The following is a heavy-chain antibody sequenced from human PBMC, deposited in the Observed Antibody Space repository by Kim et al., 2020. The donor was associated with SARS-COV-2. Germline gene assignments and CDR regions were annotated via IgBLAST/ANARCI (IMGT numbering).Heavy chain of an antibody. D-gene: IGHD6-19*01. CDR1: GFSFRSHA. CDR3: AKDGGSSAWYQDS. J-gene: IGHJ4*02. Sequence: GGSLRLSCAASGFSFRSHAMTWVRQAPGKGLEWVSLVFGGSGGAHYADSVKGRFTISRDNSKNTLYLQMNSLRAEDTAIYYCAKDGGSSAWYQDSWGQGSLVTVSS. CDR2: VFGGSGGA. V-gene: IGHV3-23*03.